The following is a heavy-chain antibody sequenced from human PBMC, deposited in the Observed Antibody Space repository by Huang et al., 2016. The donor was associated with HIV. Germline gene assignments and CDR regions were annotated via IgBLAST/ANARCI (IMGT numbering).Heavy chain of an antibody. CDR1: GYSFSSYW. J-gene: IGHJ4*02. Sequence: VQLVQSGAEVKKPGESLKISCKGSGYSFSSYWIAWVRPMPGKGLEWRGISFPNDSDTTYSPSFEAQVTISADKSIGTAYLQWSSLKASDTAMYYCARRFSSSSGYFDYWGQGSLVTVSS. CDR3: ARRFSSSSGYFDY. CDR2: SFPNDSDT. D-gene: IGHD6-6*01. V-gene: IGHV5-51*01.